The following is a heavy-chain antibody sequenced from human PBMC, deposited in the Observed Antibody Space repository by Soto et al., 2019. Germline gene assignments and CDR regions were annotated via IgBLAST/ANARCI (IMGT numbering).Heavy chain of an antibody. J-gene: IGHJ6*02. V-gene: IGHV3-33*01. CDR3: ARNMGMDV. CDR1: GFTFSSYG. Sequence: QVQLVESGGGVVQPGRSLRLSCAASGFTFSSYGMHWVRQAPGKGLEWVAVIWYDGSNKYYADSVKGRFTISRDKSKNTQYLQMNSLRAEDTAVYYCARNMGMDVWGQGTTVTGS. CDR2: IWYDGSNK.